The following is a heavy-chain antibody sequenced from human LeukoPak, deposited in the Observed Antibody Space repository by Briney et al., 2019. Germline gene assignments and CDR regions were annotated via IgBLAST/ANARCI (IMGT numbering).Heavy chain of an antibody. CDR2: IIPVVGTA. CDR1: GGTFSSYA. V-gene: IGHV1-69*13. D-gene: IGHD6-13*01. J-gene: IGHJ4*02. Sequence: SVKVSCKASGGTFSSYAISWVRQTPGQGLEWMGGIIPVVGTANYAQKFQGRVTITADESTNTAYMELSRLRSDDTAIYYCARGLTEYISTFYIYYWGQGTLVTVSS. CDR3: ARGLTEYISTFYIYY.